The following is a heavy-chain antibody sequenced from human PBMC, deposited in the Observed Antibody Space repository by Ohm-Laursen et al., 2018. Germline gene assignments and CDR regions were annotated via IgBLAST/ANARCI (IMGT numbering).Heavy chain of an antibody. CDR3: ARYMSGGGVFDI. D-gene: IGHD2-8*02. CDR2: IYYSGST. V-gene: IGHV4-59*01. CDR1: GGSISNYY. J-gene: IGHJ3*02. Sequence: GTLSLTCTVSGGSISNYYWSWIRQPPGKGLEWIGYIYYSGSTNYNPSLKSRVTISVDTSKNQFSLKVNSVTAADTAVYYCARYMSGGGVFDIWGQGTMVTASS.